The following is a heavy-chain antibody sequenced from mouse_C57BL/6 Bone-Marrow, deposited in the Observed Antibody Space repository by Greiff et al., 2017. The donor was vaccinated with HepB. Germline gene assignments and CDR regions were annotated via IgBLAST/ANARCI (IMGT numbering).Heavy chain of an antibody. CDR2: ISNLAYSI. V-gene: IGHV5-15*01. J-gene: IGHJ1*03. CDR1: GFTFSDYG. D-gene: IGHD2-4*01. CDR3: ARHGGDYDARGYFDV. Sequence: DVKLVESGGGLVQPGGSLKLSCAASGFTFSDYGMAWVRQAPRKGPEWVAFISNLAYSIYYADTVTGRFTISRENAKNTLYLEMSSLRSEDTAMYYCARHGGDYDARGYFDVWGTGTTVTVSS.